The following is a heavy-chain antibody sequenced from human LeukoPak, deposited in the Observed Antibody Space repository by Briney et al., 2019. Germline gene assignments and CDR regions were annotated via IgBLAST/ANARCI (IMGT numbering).Heavy chain of an antibody. J-gene: IGHJ4*02. CDR2: IYYSGTT. CDR1: GGSISRGDYY. D-gene: IGHD4-17*01. V-gene: IGHV4-30-4*01. CDR3: VRDYGPNLYYFEY. Sequence: PSQTLSLTCTVSGGSISRGDYYWSWIRQPPGKGLEWTGYIYYSGTTYYNPSLKSRLTISVDTSKNQFSLNPSSVTAADTAVYYSVRDYGPNLYYFEYWGQGSLVTVSS.